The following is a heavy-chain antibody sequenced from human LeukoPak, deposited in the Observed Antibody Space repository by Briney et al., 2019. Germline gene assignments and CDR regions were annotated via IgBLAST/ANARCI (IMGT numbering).Heavy chain of an antibody. CDR1: GGSISSGGYY. D-gene: IGHD3-22*01. J-gene: IGHJ4*02. V-gene: IGHV4-31*03. CDR3: ARDSHYDSSVH. Sequence: KPSETLSLTCTVSGGSISSGGYYWSWIRQHPGKGLERIGYIYYSGSTYYNPSLKSRVTISVDTSKNQFSPKLSSVTAADTAVYYCARDSHYDSSVHWRQGTLVTVSS. CDR2: IYYSGST.